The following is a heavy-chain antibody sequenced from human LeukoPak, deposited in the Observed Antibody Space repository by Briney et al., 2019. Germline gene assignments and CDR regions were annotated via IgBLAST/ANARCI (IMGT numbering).Heavy chain of an antibody. Sequence: GASVKVSCKASGGTFSSYAISWLRQAPGQGLEWMGGIIPIFGTANYAQKFQGRVTITTDESTSTAYMELSSLRSEDTAVYYCARPDHGAALGTWGQGTLVTVSS. CDR3: ARPDHGAALGT. CDR1: GGTFSSYA. D-gene: IGHD6-6*01. J-gene: IGHJ5*02. V-gene: IGHV1-69*05. CDR2: IIPIFGTA.